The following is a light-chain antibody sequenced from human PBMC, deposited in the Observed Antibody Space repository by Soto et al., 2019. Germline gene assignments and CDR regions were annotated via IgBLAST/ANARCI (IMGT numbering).Light chain of an antibody. CDR3: QQYNNWPRT. CDR1: QNISSY. CDR2: GAS. J-gene: IGKJ2*01. V-gene: IGKV3-15*01. Sequence: IVLTQSPATLSLSPVKIATLSCMASQNISSYLIWYQQKPGQAPRLLIYGASTRATGIPARFSGSGSGTEFTLTISSLQSEDFAVYYCQQYNNWPRTFGQGTKVDI.